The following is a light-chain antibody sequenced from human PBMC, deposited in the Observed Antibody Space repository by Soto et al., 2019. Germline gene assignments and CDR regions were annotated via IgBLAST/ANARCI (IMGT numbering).Light chain of an antibody. CDR2: GAS. Sequence: ELLLTRSPGSLALSPGAIATLSCSSSQNVDSNYLAWYKQKPGQAPRLLIYGASSRATGITDKFSGSGSGTDFSLTIRRLETEDFAVYYCQHYDNSLITCGRWTKGDIK. V-gene: IGKV3-20*01. CDR1: QNVDSNY. J-gene: IGKJ4*01. CDR3: QHYDNSLIT.